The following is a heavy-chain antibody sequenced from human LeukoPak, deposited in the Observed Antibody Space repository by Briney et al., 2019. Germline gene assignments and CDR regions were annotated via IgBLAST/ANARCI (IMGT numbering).Heavy chain of an antibody. Sequence: GESLRISCKGSGYSLTSYWISWVRQMPGKGLEWMGRIDPSDSYTNYSPSFQGHVTISADKSISTAYLQWSSLKASDTAMYYCATCPQYCSSTSCFFDSWAQEPLATVPS. CDR1: GYSLTSYW. J-gene: IGHJ4*02. D-gene: IGHD2-2*01. CDR3: ATCPQYCSSTSCFFDS. CDR2: IDPSDSYT. V-gene: IGHV5-10-1*01.